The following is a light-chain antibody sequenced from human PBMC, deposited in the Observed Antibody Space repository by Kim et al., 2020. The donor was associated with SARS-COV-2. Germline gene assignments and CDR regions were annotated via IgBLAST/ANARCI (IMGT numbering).Light chain of an antibody. CDR2: DVT. V-gene: IGLV2-8*01. CDR3: SSYAGRNDLV. J-gene: IGLJ2*01. Sequence: GQSVDISCTGTSSDVGRYNYVSWYQHHPGRAPKLIIYDVTKRPTGVPDRFSGSKSGNTASLTVSGLQAEDEADYYCSSYAGRNDLVFGGGTQLTVL. CDR1: SSDVGRYNY.